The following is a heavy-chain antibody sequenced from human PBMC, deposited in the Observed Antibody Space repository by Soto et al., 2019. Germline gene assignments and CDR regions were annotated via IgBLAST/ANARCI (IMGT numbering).Heavy chain of an antibody. V-gene: IGHV4-30-2*01. D-gene: IGHD2-21*01. CDR3: ARDGPKGHLEIEP. CDR2: MYHSGSP. Sequence: SETLSLTCAVSGGLISGGGYFWTWIRQPPGKGLEWIGYMYHSGSPLYNPSLKSRATISIDLSKNQFSLNLASVTAADTAVYYCARDGPKGHLEIEPWGQGTLVTVSS. J-gene: IGHJ1*01. CDR1: GGLISGGGYF.